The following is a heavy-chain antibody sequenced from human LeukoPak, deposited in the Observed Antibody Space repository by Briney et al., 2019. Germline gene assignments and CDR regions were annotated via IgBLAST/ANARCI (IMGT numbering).Heavy chain of an antibody. V-gene: IGHV3-23*01. Sequence: GGSLRLSCAASGFTFSSYGMSWVRQAPGKGLEWVSRISGSAGRTDYADSVKGRFTFSRDNSKNTLYLQMNSLKAEDTAVYYCARVPYCTNGVCYTNPFDYWGQGTLVTGSS. D-gene: IGHD2-8*01. CDR1: GFTFSSYG. CDR2: ISGSAGRT. CDR3: ARVPYCTNGVCYTNPFDY. J-gene: IGHJ4*02.